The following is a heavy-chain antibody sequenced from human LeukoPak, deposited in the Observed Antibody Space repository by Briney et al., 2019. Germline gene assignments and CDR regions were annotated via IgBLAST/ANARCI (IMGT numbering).Heavy chain of an antibody. CDR3: ARHRIPFGSSRHWYFDL. Sequence: PSETLSLTCTVSGGSISSYYWGWIRQPPGEGLEWIGSIYYSGSTYYNSSLQSRVTISVDTSNNQFSLKLSSVTAADTAVYYCARHRIPFGSSRHWYFDLWGRGTLVTVSS. V-gene: IGHV4-39*01. CDR2: IYYSGST. D-gene: IGHD6-6*01. J-gene: IGHJ2*01. CDR1: GGSISSYY.